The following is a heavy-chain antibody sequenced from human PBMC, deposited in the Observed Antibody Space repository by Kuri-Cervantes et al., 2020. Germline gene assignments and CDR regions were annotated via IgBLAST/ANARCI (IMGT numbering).Heavy chain of an antibody. D-gene: IGHD3-3*01. CDR2: INHSGST. CDR3: AREGEWLLFSGGGFDP. J-gene: IGHJ5*02. CDR1: GGSISSSSYY. Sequence: SETLSLTCTVSGGSISSSSYYWGWIRQPPGKGLEWIGEINHSGSTNYNPSLKSRVTISVDTSKNQFSLKLSSVTAADTAVYYCAREGEWLLFSGGGFDPWGQGTLVTVSS. V-gene: IGHV4-39*07.